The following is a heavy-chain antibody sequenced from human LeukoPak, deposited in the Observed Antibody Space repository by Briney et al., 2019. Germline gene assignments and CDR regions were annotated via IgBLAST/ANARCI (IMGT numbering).Heavy chain of an antibody. CDR1: GGSISSGSYY. V-gene: IGHV4-61*02. Sequence: SETLSLTCTVYGGSISSGSYYWSWIRQPAGKGLEWIGRIYTSGSTNYNPSLKSRVTISVDTSKNQFSLKLSSVTAADTALYYCAKDTSSSWYRDFDYWGQGTLVTVSS. J-gene: IGHJ4*02. CDR3: AKDTSSSWYRDFDY. CDR2: IYTSGST. D-gene: IGHD6-13*01.